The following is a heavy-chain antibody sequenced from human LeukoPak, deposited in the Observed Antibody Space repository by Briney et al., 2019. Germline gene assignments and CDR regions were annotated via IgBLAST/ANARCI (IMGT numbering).Heavy chain of an antibody. V-gene: IGHV1-69*01. CDR3: ARVLAEAGSAYFDC. CDR2: IIPIFGTA. CDR1: GGTFTSHA. D-gene: IGHD6-13*01. J-gene: IGHJ4*02. Sequence: SVTVSFKVSGGTFTSHAFSWVRHAPGQGLEWMGGIIPIFGTANSAQKFQDRLTIAADGSTSPIYMELSSLRSEDTAVYYCARVLAEAGSAYFDCWGQGTLVTVSS.